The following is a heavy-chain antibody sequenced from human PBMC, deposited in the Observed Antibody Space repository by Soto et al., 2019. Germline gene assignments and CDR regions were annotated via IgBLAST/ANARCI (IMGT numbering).Heavy chain of an antibody. J-gene: IGHJ4*02. D-gene: IGHD3-22*01. CDR1: GFTFSSDA. V-gene: IGHV3-23*01. CDR3: AKDIRTMIVAAFDY. CDR2: ISGSGGST. Sequence: GGSLRLSCAASGFTFSSDAVSWVRQAPGKGLEWVSAISGSGGSTYYADSVKDRLTISRDNSKNTLYLQMNSLRAEDTAVYYSAKDIRTMIVAAFDYCGQGTLVTVYS.